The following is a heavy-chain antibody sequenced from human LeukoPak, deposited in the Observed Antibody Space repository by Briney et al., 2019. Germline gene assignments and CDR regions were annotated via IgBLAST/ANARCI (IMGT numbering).Heavy chain of an antibody. CDR2: MNSGGDT. CDR1: GFTFSSCA. CDR3: ARGGSMVRGVL. Sequence: GGSLRLSCAASGFTFSSCAMHWVRQAPGMGLEWVSSMNSGGDTYYADSVKGRFIISRDKSRNTLYLQMNSLRVDDTAVYYCARGGSMVRGVLWGQGTLVTVSS. D-gene: IGHD3-10*01. J-gene: IGHJ4*02. V-gene: IGHV3-53*01.